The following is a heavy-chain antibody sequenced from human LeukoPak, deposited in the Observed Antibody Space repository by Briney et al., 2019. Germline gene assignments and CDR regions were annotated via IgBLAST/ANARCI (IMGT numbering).Heavy chain of an antibody. V-gene: IGHV1-69*13. J-gene: IGHJ4*02. CDR3: ARDKSGNYYPRWVFDY. CDR2: IIPIFGTA. D-gene: IGHD1-26*01. CDR1: GGTFGTYA. Sequence: ASVKVSCKASGGTFGTYAISWVRQAPGQGLEWMRGIIPIFGTANYAQKFQGRVTITADESTSTAYMQLSSLRSEDTAVYYCARDKSGNYYPRWVFDYWGQGTLVTVSS.